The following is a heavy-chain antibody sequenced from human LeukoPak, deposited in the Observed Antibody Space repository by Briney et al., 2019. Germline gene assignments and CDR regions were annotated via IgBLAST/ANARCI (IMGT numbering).Heavy chain of an antibody. CDR3: ARDYYDSSGYYQLLPDY. CDR1: GFTFDDYG. CDR2: INWNGGTT. D-gene: IGHD3-22*01. V-gene: IGHV3-20*04. J-gene: IGHJ4*02. Sequence: GGSLRLSCAASGFTFDDYGMTWVRQAPGKGLQWVSGINWNGGTTGYADSVKGRFTISRDNAKNSLYLQMNSLRAEDTAVYYCARDYYDSSGYYQLLPDYWGQGTLVTVSS.